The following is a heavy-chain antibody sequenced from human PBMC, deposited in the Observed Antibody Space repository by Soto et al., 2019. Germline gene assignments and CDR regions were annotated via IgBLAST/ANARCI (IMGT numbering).Heavy chain of an antibody. D-gene: IGHD3-22*01. Sequence: QVQLVQSXXXXXXXXASVKVSCKASGYTFSSYGINWVRQAPGQGLEWLGWISPYDGNTKYAQILQGRVSMTTDTSTKTAYMEVRSLRSDDTAVYYCARGGYYDSSGSRNYHYYGMNVWGQGTTVTVSS. V-gene: IGHV1-18*01. CDR3: ARGGYYDSSGSRNYHYYGMNV. J-gene: IGHJ6*02. CDR2: ISPYDGNT. CDR1: GYTFSSYG.